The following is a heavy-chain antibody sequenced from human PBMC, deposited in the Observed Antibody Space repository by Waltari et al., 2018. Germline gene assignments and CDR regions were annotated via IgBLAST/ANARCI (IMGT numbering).Heavy chain of an antibody. CDR1: GGSISSGSYY. Sequence: QVQLQESGPGLVKPSQTLSLTCTVSGGSISSGSYYWSWIRQPAGKGLEWIGYIYTSGSTNYNPPLKSRVTISVDTSKNQFSLKLSSVTAADTAVYYCASTKVYYYDSSGYGYYYYYGMDVWGQGTTVTVSS. CDR3: ASTKVYYYDSSGYGYYYYYGMDV. D-gene: IGHD3-22*01. J-gene: IGHJ6*02. CDR2: IYTSGST. V-gene: IGHV4-61*09.